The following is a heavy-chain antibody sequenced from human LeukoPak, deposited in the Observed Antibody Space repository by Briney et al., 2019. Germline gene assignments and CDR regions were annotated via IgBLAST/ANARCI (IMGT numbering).Heavy chain of an antibody. V-gene: IGHV1-2*02. CDR3: ARDPDIVVVPAAHGHY. CDR2: INPNSGGT. D-gene: IGHD2-2*01. Sequence: ASVKVSCKASGYTFTGYYMHWVRQAPGQGLEWMGWINPNSGGTNYAQKFQGRVTMTRDTSISTASMELSRLRSDDTAVYYCARDPDIVVVPAAHGHYWGQGTLVTVSS. J-gene: IGHJ4*02. CDR1: GYTFTGYY.